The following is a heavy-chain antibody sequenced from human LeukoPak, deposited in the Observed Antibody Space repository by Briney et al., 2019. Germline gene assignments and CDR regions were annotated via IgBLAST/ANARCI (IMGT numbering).Heavy chain of an antibody. Sequence: SGTLSLTCTVSGASISSYYWSWIRQPPGKGLEWIGYIYYTGSTNYNPSLKSRVTISVDTSKNQFSLKLSSVTAADTAVYYCARGSTGSSVDPWGQGTLVTVSS. CDR1: GASISSYY. CDR2: IYYTGST. J-gene: IGHJ5*02. CDR3: ARGSTGSSVDP. V-gene: IGHV4-59*01. D-gene: IGHD6-6*01.